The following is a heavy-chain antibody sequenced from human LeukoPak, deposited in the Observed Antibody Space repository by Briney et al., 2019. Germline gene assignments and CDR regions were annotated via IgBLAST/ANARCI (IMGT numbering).Heavy chain of an antibody. V-gene: IGHV1-2*02. CDR3: ARGGHHRGYSGYDYPDY. D-gene: IGHD5-12*01. Sequence: ASVKVSCKSSGYTFTGYYMHWVRQAPGQGLEWMGWINPNSGGTNYAQKFQGRVTMTRDTSISTAYMELSRLRSDDTAVYYCARGGHHRGYSGYDYPDYWGQGTLVTVSS. CDR1: GYTFTGYY. CDR2: INPNSGGT. J-gene: IGHJ4*02.